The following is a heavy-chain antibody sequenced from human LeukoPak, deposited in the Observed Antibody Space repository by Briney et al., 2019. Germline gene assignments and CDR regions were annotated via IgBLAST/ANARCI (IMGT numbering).Heavy chain of an antibody. CDR2: IYYSGST. Sequence: SETLSLTCTVSGGSISYYYWSWVRQPPGKGLEWIGYIYYSGSTNYNPSLKSRVTISVATSKNQFSLKLNSVTAADTAVYYCARTTEGYCRSTSCYGFYYSYYMDVWGKGTTVTISS. V-gene: IGHV4-59*01. D-gene: IGHD2-2*01. CDR1: GGSISYYY. CDR3: ARTTEGYCRSTSCYGFYYSYYMDV. J-gene: IGHJ6*03.